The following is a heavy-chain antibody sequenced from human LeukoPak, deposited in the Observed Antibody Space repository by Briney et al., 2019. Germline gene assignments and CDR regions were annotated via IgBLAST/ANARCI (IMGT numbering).Heavy chain of an antibody. V-gene: IGHV3-30*14. D-gene: IGHD4-23*01. CDR1: GFTFSSYA. CDR2: ISYDGSNK. Sequence: GGSLRLSCAASGFTFSSYAMHWVRQAPGKGLEWVAVISYDGSNKYYADSVKGRFTISRDNSKNTLYLQMNSLRAEDTAVYYCARETVTPVHDAFDIWGQGTMVTVSS. CDR3: ARETVTPVHDAFDI. J-gene: IGHJ3*02.